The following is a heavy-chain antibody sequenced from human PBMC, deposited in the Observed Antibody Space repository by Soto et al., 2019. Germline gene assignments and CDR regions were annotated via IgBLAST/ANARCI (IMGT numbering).Heavy chain of an antibody. CDR2: ISGGASDK. Sequence: EVQLVESGGGLVQPGGSLRLSCEASGFMFSAYWMSWVRQDPRKGLEWVATISGGASDKFYVDSVKGRFTISRDDAKNSLYLQMNSLRDEDTAVYYCMREDWQRFDHWGQGTLVTVSS. J-gene: IGHJ4*02. V-gene: IGHV3-7*01. D-gene: IGHD6-25*01. CDR1: GFMFSAYW. CDR3: MREDWQRFDH.